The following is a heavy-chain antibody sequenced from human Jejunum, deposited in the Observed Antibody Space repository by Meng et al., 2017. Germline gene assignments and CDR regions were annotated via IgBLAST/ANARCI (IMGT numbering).Heavy chain of an antibody. CDR2: INRDGSTT. J-gene: IGHJ5*02. CDR1: GFTFSTSW. V-gene: IGHV3-74*01. D-gene: IGHD3-10*01. Sequence: EVRLVESGGGLVQPGGSLRLSCAASGFTFSTSWMHWVRQAPGKGLVWVSRINRDGSTTSHADSVRGRFTISRDNAKNTLLLQMNSLRAEDTAVYYCVREPLQSSGSAWGQGTLVTVSS. CDR3: VREPLQSSGSA.